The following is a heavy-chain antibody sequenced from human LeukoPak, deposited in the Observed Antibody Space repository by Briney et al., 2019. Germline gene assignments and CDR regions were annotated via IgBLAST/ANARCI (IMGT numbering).Heavy chain of an antibody. Sequence: GASVKVSCKASGYTFTGYHMYWVRPPPGQGLEWMGWINPNSGGTNYAQKFEGRVTMTRDTSISTAYMELSRLRSDDTAVYYCARGGSSCYYFDYWGQGTLVTVSS. J-gene: IGHJ4*02. D-gene: IGHD3-22*01. CDR3: ARGGSSCYYFDY. CDR2: INPNSGGT. CDR1: GYTFTGYH. V-gene: IGHV1-2*02.